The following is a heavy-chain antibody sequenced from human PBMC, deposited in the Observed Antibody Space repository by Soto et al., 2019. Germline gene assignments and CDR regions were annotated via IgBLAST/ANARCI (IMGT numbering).Heavy chain of an antibody. CDR2: IWYDGSNK. CDR3: VRQGFCNSSSCYPFFDN. CDR1: GFTFSTYD. D-gene: IGHD2-2*01. Sequence: QVQLVESGGGVVQPGRSLRLSCVASGFTFSTYDMHWVRQAPGKGLEWVAIIWYDGSNKYYADSVKGRFTISRDNAQNTVSLQMNNLRVEDTAVYYCVRQGFCNSSSCYPFFDNWAQGTPVTVSS. J-gene: IGHJ4*02. V-gene: IGHV3-33*01.